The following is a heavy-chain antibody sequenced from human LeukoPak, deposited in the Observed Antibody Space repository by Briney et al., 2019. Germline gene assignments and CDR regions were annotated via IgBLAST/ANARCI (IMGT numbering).Heavy chain of an antibody. J-gene: IGHJ4*02. V-gene: IGHV4-34*01. D-gene: IGHD6-19*01. CDR3: AREWALYSSRSPLDY. CDR1: GGSFSGYY. CDR2: INHSGST. Sequence: SETLSLTCAVYGGSFSGYYWSWIRQPPGKGLEWIGEINHSGSTNYNPSLKSRVTILVDTSKNQFSLKLSSVTAADTAVYYCAREWALYSSRSPLDYWGQGTLVTVSS.